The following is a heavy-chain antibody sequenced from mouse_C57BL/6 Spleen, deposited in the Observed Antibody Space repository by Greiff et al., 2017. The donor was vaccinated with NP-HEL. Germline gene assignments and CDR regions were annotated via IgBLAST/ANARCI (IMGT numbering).Heavy chain of an antibody. V-gene: IGHV1-63*01. CDR2: IYPGGGYT. J-gene: IGHJ2*01. D-gene: IGHD2-5*01. CDR1: GYTFTNYW. Sequence: QVQLKQSGAELVRPGTSVKMSCKASGYTFTNYWIGWAKQRPGHGLEWIGDIYPGGGYTNYNEKFKGKATLTADKSSSTAYMQFSSLTSEDSAIYYCARLDYSNFYYFDYWGQGTTLTVSS. CDR3: ARLDYSNFYYFDY.